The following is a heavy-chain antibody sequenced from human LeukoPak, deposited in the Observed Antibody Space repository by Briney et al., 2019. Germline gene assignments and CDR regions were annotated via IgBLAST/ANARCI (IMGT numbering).Heavy chain of an antibody. CDR1: GGSFSSYY. D-gene: IGHD5-18*01. CDR3: ARSAYSYGADAFDI. CDR2: IYYSGST. V-gene: IGHV4-59*01. Sequence: SETLSLTCAVYGGSFSSYYWSWIRQPPGKGLEWIGYIYYSGSTTYNPSLKSRVTISVDTSKNQFSLKLSSVTAADTAVYYCARSAYSYGADAFDIWGQGTMVTVSS. J-gene: IGHJ3*02.